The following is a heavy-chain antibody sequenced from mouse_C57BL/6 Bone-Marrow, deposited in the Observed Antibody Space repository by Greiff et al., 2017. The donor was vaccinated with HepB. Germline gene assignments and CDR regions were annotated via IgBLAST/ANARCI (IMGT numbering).Heavy chain of an antibody. CDR1: GFTFNTYA. D-gene: IGHD2-4*01. CDR3: VTYYDYDGPLAY. V-gene: IGHV10-3*01. CDR2: IRSKSSNYAT. Sequence: EVQRVESGGGLVQPKGSLKLSCAASGFTFNTYAMHWVRQAPGKGLEWVARIRSKSSNYATYYADSVKDRFTISRDDSQSMLYLQMNNLKTEDTAMYYCVTYYDYDGPLAYWGQGTLVTVSA. J-gene: IGHJ3*01.